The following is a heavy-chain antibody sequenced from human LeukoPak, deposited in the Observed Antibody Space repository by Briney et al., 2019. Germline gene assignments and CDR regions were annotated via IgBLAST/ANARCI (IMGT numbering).Heavy chain of an antibody. J-gene: IGHJ4*02. D-gene: IGHD2-15*01. Sequence: SETLSLTCTVSGGSISSYYWSWIRQPPGKGLEWIGYIYYSGSTNYNPSLKSRVTISVDTSKNQFSLKLSSVTAADTAVYYCARQLDCSRGSCPYDYWGQGTLVTVSS. CDR1: GGSISSYY. CDR3: ARQLDCSRGSCPYDY. V-gene: IGHV4-59*08. CDR2: IYYSGST.